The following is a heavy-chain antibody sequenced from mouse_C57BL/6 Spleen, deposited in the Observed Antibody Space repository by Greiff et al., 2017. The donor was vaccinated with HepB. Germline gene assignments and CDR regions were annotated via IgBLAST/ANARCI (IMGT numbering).Heavy chain of an antibody. CDR2: IYPGDGDT. J-gene: IGHJ3*01. CDR3: ARGGAAQATLFAY. D-gene: IGHD3-2*02. V-gene: IGHV1-80*01. Sequence: VQLQQSGAELVKPGASVKISCKASGYAFSSYWMNWVKQRPGKGLEWIGQIYPGDGDTNYNGKFKGKATLTADKSSSTAYMQLSSLTSEDSAVYFCARGGAAQATLFAYWGQGTLVTVSA. CDR1: GYAFSSYW.